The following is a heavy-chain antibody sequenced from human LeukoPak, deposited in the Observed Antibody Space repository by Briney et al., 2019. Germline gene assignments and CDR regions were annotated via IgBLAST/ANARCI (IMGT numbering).Heavy chain of an antibody. V-gene: IGHV3-30-3*01. CDR2: ISYDGSNK. CDR1: GFTFSTYA. D-gene: IGHD2-15*01. J-gene: IGHJ6*02. Sequence: PGGSLRLSCAASGFTFSTYAMHWVRQAPGKGLEWVAVISYDGSNKYYADSVKGRFTISRDNSKNTLYLQMNSLRPEDTAVYYCATATSWSYYYGINVWGQGTTVTVSS. CDR3: ATATSWSYYYGINV.